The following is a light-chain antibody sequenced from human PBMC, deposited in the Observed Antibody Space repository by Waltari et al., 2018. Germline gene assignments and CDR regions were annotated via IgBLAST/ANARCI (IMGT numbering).Light chain of an antibody. V-gene: IGKV3-20*01. Sequence: DTVLTHSPGTLSLSPVERASLSCRASQSVTGSYITWYQQRPGQAPRLLIYGASNRATGIPDRFSGSRSGTEFTLTISRLERDDFAVYYGQQYGDSRWTFGQGTKVEIK. CDR2: GAS. CDR3: QQYGDSRWT. J-gene: IGKJ1*01. CDR1: QSVTGSY.